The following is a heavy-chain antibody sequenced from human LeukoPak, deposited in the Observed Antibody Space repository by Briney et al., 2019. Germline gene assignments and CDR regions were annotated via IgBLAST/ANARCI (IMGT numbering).Heavy chain of an antibody. CDR2: ISAYNGNT. CDR3: ARDPRERSQQFAINYYYYYMDV. V-gene: IGHV1-18*01. J-gene: IGHJ6*03. Sequence: ASVKVSCKASGYTFTSYGISWVRQAPGQGLEWMGWISAYNGNTNYAQKLQGRVTMTTDTSTSTAYMELRSLRSDDTAVYYCARDPRERSQQFAINYYYYYMDVWGKGTTVTVSS. D-gene: IGHD6-6*01. CDR1: GYTFTSYG.